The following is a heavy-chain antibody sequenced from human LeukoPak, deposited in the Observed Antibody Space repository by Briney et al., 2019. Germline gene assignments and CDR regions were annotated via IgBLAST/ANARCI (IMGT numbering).Heavy chain of an antibody. CDR3: ARPSNLAVAEFDY. Sequence: ASVKVSCKASGYTFTSYGISWVRQAPEQGLEWMGWINPNSGGTNYAQKFQGRVTMTRDTSISTAYMELSRLRSDDTAVYYCARPSNLAVAEFDYWGQGTLVTVSS. CDR2: INPNSGGT. V-gene: IGHV1-2*02. D-gene: IGHD6-19*01. J-gene: IGHJ4*02. CDR1: GYTFTSYG.